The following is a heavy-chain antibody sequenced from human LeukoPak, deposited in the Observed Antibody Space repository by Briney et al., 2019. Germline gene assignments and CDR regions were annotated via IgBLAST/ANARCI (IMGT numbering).Heavy chain of an antibody. D-gene: IGHD3-10*01. CDR2: ISYDGSNK. CDR1: GFTFSSYA. Sequence: GGSLRLSCAASGFTFSSYAMHWVRQAPGKGLEWVAVISYDGSNKYYADSVKGRFTISRDNSEYTLYLQMNGLTAEDTAMYYCARDSYQDYYGRFDPWGQGTLVIVSS. J-gene: IGHJ5*02. CDR3: ARDSYQDYYGRFDP. V-gene: IGHV3-30-3*01.